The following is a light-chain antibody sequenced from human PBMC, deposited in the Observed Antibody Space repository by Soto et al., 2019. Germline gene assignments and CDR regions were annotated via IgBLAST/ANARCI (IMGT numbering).Light chain of an antibody. Sequence: QSALTQPPSVSGSPGQSVTISCTGTSSDVGSYNRVSWYQPPPGTAPKLIIYEVTNRPSGVPVRFSGSKSANMASLTISGLQAEDEADYYCASYTSSRVWVFGGGTKLTVL. J-gene: IGLJ3*02. V-gene: IGLV2-18*02. CDR3: ASYTSSRVWV. CDR1: SSDVGSYNR. CDR2: EVT.